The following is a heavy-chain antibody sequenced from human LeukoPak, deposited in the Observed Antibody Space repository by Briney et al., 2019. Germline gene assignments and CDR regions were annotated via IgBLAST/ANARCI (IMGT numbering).Heavy chain of an antibody. Sequence: KPSETLSLTCTVSGGSISSYYWSWIRQPPGKGLEWIGYIYYSGSTNYNPSLKSRVTISVDTSKNQFSLKLSSVTAADTAVYYCARVVAVAGTWWFDPWGQGTLVTVSS. V-gene: IGHV4-59*01. CDR2: IYYSGST. J-gene: IGHJ5*02. CDR1: GGSISSYY. CDR3: ARVVAVAGTWWFDP. D-gene: IGHD6-19*01.